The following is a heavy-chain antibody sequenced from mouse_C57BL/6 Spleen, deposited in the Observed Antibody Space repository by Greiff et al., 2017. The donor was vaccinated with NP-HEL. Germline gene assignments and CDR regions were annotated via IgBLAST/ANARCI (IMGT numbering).Heavy chain of an antibody. V-gene: IGHV1-82*01. D-gene: IGHD2-10*02. J-gene: IGHJ3*01. CDR2: IYPGDGDT. CDR3: ARGAYGNYFAY. Sequence: QVQLQQSGPELVKPGASVKISCKASGYAFSSSWMNWVKQRPGKGLEWIGRIYPGDGDTNYNGKFKGKATLTADKSSSTAYMQLSSLTSEDSAVYFCARGAYGNYFAYWGQGTLVTVSA. CDR1: GYAFSSSW.